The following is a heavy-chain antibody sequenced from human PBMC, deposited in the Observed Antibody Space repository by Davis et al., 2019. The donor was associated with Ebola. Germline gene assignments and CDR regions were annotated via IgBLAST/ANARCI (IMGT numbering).Heavy chain of an antibody. CDR3: ARGGVVVVAARNWFDP. CDR2: IHYSGST. CDR1: GGSISSYY. D-gene: IGHD2-15*01. J-gene: IGHJ5*02. V-gene: IGHV4-59*01. Sequence: PSETLSPTCTVSGGSISSYYWSWIRQPPGKGLEWIGYIHYSGSTNYNPSLKSRVTISVDTSKNQFSLKLSSVTAADTAVYYCARGGVVVVAARNWFDPWGQGTLVTVSS.